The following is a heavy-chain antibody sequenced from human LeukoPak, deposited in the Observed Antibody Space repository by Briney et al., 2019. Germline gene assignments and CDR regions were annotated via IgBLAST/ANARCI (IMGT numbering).Heavy chain of an antibody. CDR1: GFTLSDYY. D-gene: IGHD2/OR15-2a*01. CDR2: MSITGTTI. J-gene: IGHJ2*01. Sequence: AGSLRLSCAASGFTLSDYYMSWIRQTPGKGLEWISYMSITGTTIYYGDSVKGRFTVSRDNAKNSLFLQMDSLRAEDTAVYYCARSTDYFTYFGLWGRGSLVTVSS. V-gene: IGHV3-11*04. CDR3: ARSTDYFTYFGL.